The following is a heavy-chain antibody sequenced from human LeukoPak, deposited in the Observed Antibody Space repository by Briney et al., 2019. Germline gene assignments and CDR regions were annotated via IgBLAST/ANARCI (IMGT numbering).Heavy chain of an antibody. CDR3: ARGITGTRNYYGMDV. Sequence: SLRLSCAASGFTSNYAWMSWVRQAPGKGLEWVSGISWSRDMIGYADSVKGRFIISRDNAQNSLYLQMNSLRVEDTASYYCARGITGTRNYYGMDVWGQGTTVIVSS. D-gene: IGHD1-14*01. CDR2: ISWSRDMI. J-gene: IGHJ6*02. CDR1: GFTSNYAW. V-gene: IGHV3-9*02.